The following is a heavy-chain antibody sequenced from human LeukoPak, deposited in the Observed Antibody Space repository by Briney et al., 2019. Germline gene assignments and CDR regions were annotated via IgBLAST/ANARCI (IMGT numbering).Heavy chain of an antibody. Sequence: SQTLSLTCTVSGGSISSGSYYWSWIRQPAGKGLEWIGRIYTSGSTNYNPSLKSRVTISVDTSKDQFSLKLSSVTAADTAVYYCASHSGGYAYWGQGTLVTVSS. J-gene: IGHJ4*02. D-gene: IGHD5-12*01. CDR3: ASHSGGYAY. CDR1: GGSISSGSYY. CDR2: IYTSGST. V-gene: IGHV4-61*02.